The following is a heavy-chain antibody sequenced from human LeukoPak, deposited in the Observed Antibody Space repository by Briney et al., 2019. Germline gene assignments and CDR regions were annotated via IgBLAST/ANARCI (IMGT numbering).Heavy chain of an antibody. CDR3: AKRMVRGVIAPFDY. CDR1: GFTFSSYA. V-gene: IGHV3-23*01. J-gene: IGHJ4*02. CDR2: ISGSGGST. Sequence: GGSLRLSCAASGFTFSSYAMSWARQAPGKGLEWVSAISGSGGSTYYADSVKGRFTISRDNSKNTLYLQMNSLRAEDTAVYYCAKRMVRGVIAPFDYWGQGTLVTVSS. D-gene: IGHD3-10*01.